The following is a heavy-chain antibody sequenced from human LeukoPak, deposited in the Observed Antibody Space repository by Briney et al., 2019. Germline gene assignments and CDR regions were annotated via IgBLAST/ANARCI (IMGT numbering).Heavy chain of an antibody. V-gene: IGHV1-2*02. Sequence: ASVKVSCKASGYTFTGYYMHWVRQAPGQGLEWMGWINPNSGGTNYAQKFQGRVTMTRDTSISTAYMELRSLRSDDTAVYYCARPTTDYCSGGSCYYMDVWGKGTTVTVSS. CDR2: INPNSGGT. D-gene: IGHD2-15*01. J-gene: IGHJ6*03. CDR3: ARPTTDYCSGGSCYYMDV. CDR1: GYTFTGYY.